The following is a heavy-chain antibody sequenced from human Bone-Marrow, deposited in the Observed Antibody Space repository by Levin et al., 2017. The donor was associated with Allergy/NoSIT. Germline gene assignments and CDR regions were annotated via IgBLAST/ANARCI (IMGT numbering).Heavy chain of an antibody. CDR2: INPKNGDT. V-gene: IGHV1-2*06. Sequence: ASVKVSCATSGYSFSDKYIHWVRQAPGHGLEWMGRINPKNGDTNYSQKFQGRVTMSRDASINTAYMELSSLRSDDTAVYFCARVFRVPIYAIDYWGQGTLVTVSS. CDR3: ARVFRVPIYAIDY. CDR1: GYSFSDKY. J-gene: IGHJ4*02. D-gene: IGHD2-2*01.